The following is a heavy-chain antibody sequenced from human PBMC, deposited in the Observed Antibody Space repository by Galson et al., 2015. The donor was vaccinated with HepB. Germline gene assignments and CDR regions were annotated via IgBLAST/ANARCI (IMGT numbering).Heavy chain of an antibody. J-gene: IGHJ1*01. CDR2: INSDGSST. CDR3: ATLRDGYNSFFQP. Sequence: SLRLSCAASGFTFSRSRMHWVRQAPGKGLVWVSRINSDGSSTSYADSVKGRFTISRDNAKNTLYLQMNSLRAEDTAVYYCATLRDGYNSFFQPWGQGTLVTVSS. V-gene: IGHV3-74*01. CDR1: GFTFSRSR. D-gene: IGHD5-24*01.